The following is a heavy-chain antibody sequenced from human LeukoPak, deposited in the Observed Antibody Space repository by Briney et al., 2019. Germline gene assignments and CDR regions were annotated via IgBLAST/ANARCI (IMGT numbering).Heavy chain of an antibody. V-gene: IGHV3-30*02. J-gene: IGHJ4*02. D-gene: IGHD3-10*01. Sequence: GGSLRLSCAASGFTLSSYGMHWVRQAPGKGLEWVTFIWYDGTKKYYADSVKGRFTISRDSSKNTLFLQMNSLRAEDTAVYYCAKDHSYGSGPFDYWGQGTLVTVSS. CDR2: IWYDGTKK. CDR1: GFTLSSYG. CDR3: AKDHSYGSGPFDY.